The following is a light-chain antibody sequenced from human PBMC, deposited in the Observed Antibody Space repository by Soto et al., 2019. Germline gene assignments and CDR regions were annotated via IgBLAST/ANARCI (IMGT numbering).Light chain of an antibody. CDR1: QSVGSY. V-gene: IGKV3-11*01. Sequence: EIVLTQSPATLSLSPGERATLSCRASQSVGSYLAWYQQKPGQAPRLLIYDASNRATGIPARFSGSGSGTDFTLTISSLEPEDFAVYYCQQRSNWPLLIFGGGTKVDIK. CDR3: QQRSNWPLLI. J-gene: IGKJ4*01. CDR2: DAS.